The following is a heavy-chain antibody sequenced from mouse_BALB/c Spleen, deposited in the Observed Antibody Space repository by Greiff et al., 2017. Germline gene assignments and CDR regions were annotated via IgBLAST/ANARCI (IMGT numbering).Heavy chain of an antibody. Sequence: EVNVVESGGGLVQPGGSRKLSCAASGFTFSSFGMHWVRQAPEKGLEWVAYISSGSSTIYYADTVKGRFTISRDNPKNTLFLQMTSLRSEDTAMYYCARSMVGYYAMDYWGQGTSVTVSS. V-gene: IGHV5-17*02. J-gene: IGHJ4*01. CDR2: ISSGSSTI. CDR1: GFTFSSFG. D-gene: IGHD1-1*02. CDR3: ARSMVGYYAMDY.